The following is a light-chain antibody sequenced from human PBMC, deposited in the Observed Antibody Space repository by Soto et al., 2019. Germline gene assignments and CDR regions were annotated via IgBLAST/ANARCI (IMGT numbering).Light chain of an antibody. CDR1: QSVSSN. CDR2: GAF. V-gene: IGKV3-15*01. J-gene: IGKJ1*01. CDR3: QQYNDWPLT. Sequence: EFVLRQSPVTLSVSPGERVTVSCRASQSVSSNLAWYQQKPGQAPSLLIYGAFTRATGIPARFSGTGSGTEFTLTISSLQSEDFALYYCQQYNDWPLTFGQGTKVDIK.